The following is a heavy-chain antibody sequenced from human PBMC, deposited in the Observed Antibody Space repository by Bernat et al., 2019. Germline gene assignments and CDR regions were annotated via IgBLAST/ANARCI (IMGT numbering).Heavy chain of an antibody. CDR2: MNPNSGNT. CDR1: GYTFTSYD. D-gene: IGHD6-6*01. J-gene: IGHJ5*02. V-gene: IGHV1-8*01. CDR3: ARDLIAVRPGWFDP. Sequence: QVQLVQSGAEVKKPGASVKVSCKASGYTFTSYDINWVRQATGQGLEWMGWMNPNSGNTGYAQKFQGRVTMTRNTSISTAYMELSSLRSDDTAVYYCARDLIAVRPGWFDPWGQGTLVIVSS.